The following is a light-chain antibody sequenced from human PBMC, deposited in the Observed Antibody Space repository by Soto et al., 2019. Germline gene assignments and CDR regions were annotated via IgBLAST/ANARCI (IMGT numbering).Light chain of an antibody. CDR1: QSISDW. CDR2: KAS. Sequence: DIQMTQSHSTLSASVGDRFTITCRANQSISDWLDWYQQKPGKAPKLLIYKASSLESGVPARFSGRGSGTEFTLTISSLQADDFATYYCQRYNGDRVFGQGTKVDIK. V-gene: IGKV1-5*03. J-gene: IGKJ1*01. CDR3: QRYNGDRV.